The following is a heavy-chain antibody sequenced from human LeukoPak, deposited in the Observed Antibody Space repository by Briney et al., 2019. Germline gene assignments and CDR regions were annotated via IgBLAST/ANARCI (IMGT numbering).Heavy chain of an antibody. CDR1: GYTFTSYD. D-gene: IGHD4-23*01. CDR2: MNPNSGNT. Sequence: ASVKVSCKASGYTFTSYDINWVRQATGQGLEWMGWMNPNSGNTGYAQKFQGRVTMTRNTSISTAYMELSSLRSEGTAVYYCARTHRPHYGGNGGLYYYYGMDVWGQGTTVTVSS. V-gene: IGHV1-8*01. CDR3: ARTHRPHYGGNGGLYYYYGMDV. J-gene: IGHJ6*02.